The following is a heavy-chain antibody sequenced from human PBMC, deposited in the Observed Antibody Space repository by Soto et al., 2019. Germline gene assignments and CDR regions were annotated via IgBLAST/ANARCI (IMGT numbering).Heavy chain of an antibody. J-gene: IGHJ6*02. V-gene: IGHV3-21*01. D-gene: IGHD2-2*02. Sequence: GSLRLSCAASGFTFSSYSMNWVRQAPGKGLEWVSSISSSSSYIYYADSVKGRFTISRDNAKNSLYLQMNSLRAEDTAVYYCARDEDCSSTSCYTFYYYYGMDVWGQGTTVTVSS. CDR1: GFTFSSYS. CDR2: ISSSSSYI. CDR3: ARDEDCSSTSCYTFYYYYGMDV.